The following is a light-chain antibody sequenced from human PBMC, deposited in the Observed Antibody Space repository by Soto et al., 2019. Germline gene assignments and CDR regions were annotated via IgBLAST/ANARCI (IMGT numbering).Light chain of an antibody. Sequence: EIALTQSPGTLSLSPGERATLSCRASQSVSSSYLAWYQQKPGQAPRLLIYGASSRATGIPDRFSGSGSGTDFTLTISRLEPEDFAVYYCQQGTFGPGTKVDIK. CDR1: QSVSSSY. CDR2: GAS. J-gene: IGKJ3*01. V-gene: IGKV3-20*01. CDR3: QQGT.